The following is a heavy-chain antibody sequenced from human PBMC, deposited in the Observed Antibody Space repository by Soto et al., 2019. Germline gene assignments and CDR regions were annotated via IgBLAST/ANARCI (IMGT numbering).Heavy chain of an antibody. J-gene: IGHJ6*02. CDR2: ISSSSSTI. V-gene: IGHV3-48*02. CDR1: GFTFSSYS. Sequence: GGSLRLSCAASGFTFSSYSMNWVRQAPGKGLEWVSYISSSSSTIYYADSVKGRFTISRDNAKNSLYLQMNSLRDEDAAEYYCARYASDTANLVVYYYYGIDFWGQGTTVTVSS. D-gene: IGHD2-15*01. CDR3: ARYASDTANLVVYYYYGIDF.